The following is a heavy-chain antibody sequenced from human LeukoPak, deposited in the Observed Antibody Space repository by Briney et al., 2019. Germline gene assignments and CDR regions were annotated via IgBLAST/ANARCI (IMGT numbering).Heavy chain of an antibody. J-gene: IGHJ4*02. D-gene: IGHD3-22*01. CDR2: IYYSGST. V-gene: IGHV4-39*01. CDR1: GGSISSSSYY. CDR3: ATYDSSGYYPFDC. Sequence: PSETLSLTCTVSGGSISSSSYYWGWIRQPPGKGLEWIGSIYYSGSTYYNPSLKSRVTISIDTSKNQLSLKLSSVTAADTAVYYCATYDSSGYYPFDCWGQGTLVTVSS.